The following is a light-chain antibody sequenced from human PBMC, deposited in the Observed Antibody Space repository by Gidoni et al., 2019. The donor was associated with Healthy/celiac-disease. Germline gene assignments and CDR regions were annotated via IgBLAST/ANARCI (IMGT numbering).Light chain of an antibody. CDR1: QDISNY. V-gene: IGKV1-33*01. J-gene: IGKJ3*01. CDR2: DAS. CDR3: QQYDNLPLT. Sequence: DLQRTQSPSSLSASLGARVTITCQPSQDISNYLNWYQQKPGQSPKLLIYDASNLETGVPSRFSGSGSGTDFTFTISSLQPEDIATYYCQQYDNLPLTFGPGTKVDIK.